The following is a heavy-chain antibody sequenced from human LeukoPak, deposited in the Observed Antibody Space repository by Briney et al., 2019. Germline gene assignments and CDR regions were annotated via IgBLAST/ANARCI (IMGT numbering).Heavy chain of an antibody. J-gene: IGHJ4*02. Sequence: SETLSLTCTVSGGSISSGSYYWSWIRQPAGKGLEWIGRIYTSGSTNYNPSLKSRVTISVDTSKNQFSLKLSSVTAADTAVYYCARRASMVRGDATYSDYWGQGTLVTVSS. CDR3: ARRASMVRGDATYSDY. V-gene: IGHV4-61*02. D-gene: IGHD3-10*01. CDR2: IYTSGST. CDR1: GGSISSGSYY.